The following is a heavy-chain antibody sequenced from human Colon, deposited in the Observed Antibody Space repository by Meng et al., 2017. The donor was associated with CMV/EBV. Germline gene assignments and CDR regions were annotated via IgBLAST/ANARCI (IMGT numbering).Heavy chain of an antibody. J-gene: IGHJ4*02. V-gene: IGHV3-23*01. D-gene: IGHD2-2*01. CDR1: GFTFSSHA. CDR3: ARGYGPAAIIDV. CDR2: ISASGATT. Sequence: GESLKISCAASGFTFSSHAMTWVRQDPEKGLEWVSAISASGATTYYADSVRGRFTISRDNSKNSLSLQMNNLRGEDSAVYYCARGYGPAAIIDVWGQGTLVTVSS.